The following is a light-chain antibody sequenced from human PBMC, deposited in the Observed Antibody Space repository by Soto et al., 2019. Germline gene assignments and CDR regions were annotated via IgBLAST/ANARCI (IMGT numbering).Light chain of an antibody. CDR2: DAN. J-gene: IGLJ2*01. V-gene: IGLV2-14*03. CDR1: SSDVGGSNY. CDR3: SSYRSGSTLV. Sequence: QSALTQPASVSGSPGQSITISCTGTSSDVGGSNYVSWYQQHPGKAPKLIIYDANNRPSGISNRFSGSKSGNTASLTISGLQAEDEADYYCSSYRSGSTLVFGGGTKLTVL.